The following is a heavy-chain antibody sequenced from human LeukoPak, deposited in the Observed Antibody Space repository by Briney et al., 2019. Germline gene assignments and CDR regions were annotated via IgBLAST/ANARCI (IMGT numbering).Heavy chain of an antibody. V-gene: IGHV3-23*01. J-gene: IGHJ4*02. CDR3: AKCPPHYDFWSGYYTEGPFDY. CDR1: GFTFSSYA. D-gene: IGHD3-3*01. Sequence: PGGSLRLSCAASGFTFSSYAMSWVRQAPGKGLEWVSAISGSGGSTYYADSVKGRFTISRDNSKNTLYLQMNSLRAEDTAVYYCAKCPPHYDFWSGYYTEGPFDYWGQGTLVTVSS. CDR2: ISGSGGST.